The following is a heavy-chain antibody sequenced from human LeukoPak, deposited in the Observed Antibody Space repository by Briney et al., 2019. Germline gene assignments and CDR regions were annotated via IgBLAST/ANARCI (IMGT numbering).Heavy chain of an antibody. Sequence: GGSLRLSCAVSGFRVTNDYMNWVRQAPGKGLEWVSIIYAGGSTYYADSVKGRFTISRDSSNNTLFLQMSNLRADDSGLYYCATDIRSSPLGFWGHGTLVAVSS. CDR1: GFRVTNDY. V-gene: IGHV3-66*01. D-gene: IGHD3-9*01. CDR3: ATDIRSSPLGF. CDR2: IYAGGST. J-gene: IGHJ4*01.